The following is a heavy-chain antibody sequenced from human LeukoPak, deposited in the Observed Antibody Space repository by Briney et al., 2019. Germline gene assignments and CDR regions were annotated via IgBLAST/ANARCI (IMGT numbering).Heavy chain of an antibody. Sequence: GGSLRLSCAASGFIVSNNYMSWARQAPGKGLEWVSIISTRGTTYYADSGKGRFTISRDNSQNTLYLQMNSLRAEDTAVYYCATRGRSGYYYGMDVWGQGTTVTVSS. J-gene: IGHJ6*02. D-gene: IGHD1-26*01. CDR2: ISTRGTT. CDR3: ATRGRSGYYYGMDV. CDR1: GFIVSNNY. V-gene: IGHV3-66*01.